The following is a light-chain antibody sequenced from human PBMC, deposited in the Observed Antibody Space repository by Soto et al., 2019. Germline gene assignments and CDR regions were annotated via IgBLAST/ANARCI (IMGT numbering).Light chain of an antibody. CDR1: QSVSSNF. Sequence: EIVLTQSPGTLSLSPGARATLSFRASQSVSSNFLAWYQEKPGQAPRLLIYVASSRATGIPDRFRGSGSGEHFTLNIRRLEPEDCAVYFCQQYGRSLGFCFGGGTK. J-gene: IGKJ4*01. CDR3: QQYGRSLGFC. CDR2: VAS. V-gene: IGKV3-20*01.